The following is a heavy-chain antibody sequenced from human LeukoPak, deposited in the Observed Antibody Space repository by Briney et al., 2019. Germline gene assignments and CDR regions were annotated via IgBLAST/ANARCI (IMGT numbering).Heavy chain of an antibody. J-gene: IGHJ4*02. CDR2: IYYSGST. V-gene: IGHV4-39*07. Sequence: SETLSLTCTVSGGSISSSSYYWGWIRQPPGKGLEWIGSIYYSGSTYYNPSLKSRVTISVDTSKNQFSLKLSSVTAADTAVYYCAREGLRVRYYYDSRVDYWGQGTLVTVSS. D-gene: IGHD3-22*01. CDR3: AREGLRVRYYYDSRVDY. CDR1: GGSISSSSYY.